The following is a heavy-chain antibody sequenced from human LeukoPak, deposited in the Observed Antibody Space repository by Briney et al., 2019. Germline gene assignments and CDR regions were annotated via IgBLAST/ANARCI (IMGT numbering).Heavy chain of an antibody. V-gene: IGHV1-2*02. Sequence: GASVKVSCKASGYTFTGYNMHGERQAPGEGLERMGWINPNSGGTNYAQKFQGRVTMTRDTSISTAYMELSRLRSDDTAVYYCARRSGPWYSSSWWLDYWGQGTLVTVSS. CDR1: GYTFTGYN. CDR3: ARRSGPWYSSSWWLDY. D-gene: IGHD6-13*01. CDR2: INPNSGGT. J-gene: IGHJ4*02.